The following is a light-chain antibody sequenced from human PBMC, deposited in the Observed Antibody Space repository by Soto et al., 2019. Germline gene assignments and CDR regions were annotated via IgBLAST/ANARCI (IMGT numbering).Light chain of an antibody. CDR1: QSVSSSY. J-gene: IGKJ1*01. CDR2: GAS. CDR3: QQYGSSPGT. Sequence: EIVLTQSPGTLSLSPGERATLSCRASQSVSSSYLAWYQQKPGQAPRLLISGASSRATGIPDRFSGGGSGTDFTLTISGLEPEDFAVYFCQQYGSSPGTFGQGTKVDIK. V-gene: IGKV3-20*01.